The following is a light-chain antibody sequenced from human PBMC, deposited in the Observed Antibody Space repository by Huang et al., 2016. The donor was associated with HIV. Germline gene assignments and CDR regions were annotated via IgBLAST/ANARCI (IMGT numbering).Light chain of an antibody. V-gene: IGKV3-11*01. CDR3: QQRISWPPSYT. Sequence: EIVLTQSPATLSLSPGDRATLSCRASQSVSSYFAWYQQKPGQAPRLLSDATSNRATGVPARFSGSGSGTDFTLTISSLEPEDFANYYCQQRISWPPSYTFGQGTKVEI. J-gene: IGKJ2*01. CDR1: QSVSSY. CDR2: ATS.